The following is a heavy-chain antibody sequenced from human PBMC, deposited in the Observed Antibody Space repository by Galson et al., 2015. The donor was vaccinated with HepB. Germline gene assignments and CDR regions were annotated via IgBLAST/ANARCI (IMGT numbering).Heavy chain of an antibody. J-gene: IGHJ4*02. V-gene: IGHV3-7*03. CDR3: ARSQIQLWLPSAVDY. CDR1: GFTFSSHW. D-gene: IGHD5-18*01. Sequence: SLRLSCAASGFTFSSHWMAWVRQTPGKGLEWVANIKQDGGEKYYVDSVKGRFTISRDNAKNSLYLQMNSLRAEDTAVFYCARSQIQLWLPSAVDYWGQGTLVTVSS. CDR2: IKQDGGEK.